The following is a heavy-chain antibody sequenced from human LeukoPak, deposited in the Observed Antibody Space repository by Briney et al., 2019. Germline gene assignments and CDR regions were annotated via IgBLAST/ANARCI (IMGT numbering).Heavy chain of an antibody. J-gene: IGHJ5*02. V-gene: IGHV3-30-3*01. Sequence: GGSLRLSCAASGFTFSSYAMHWVRQAPGKGLEWVAVISYDGSNKYYADSVKGRFTISRDNSKNTLYLQMNSLRAEDTAVYYCAGGYSYGYSNWFDPWGQGIMVTVSS. D-gene: IGHD5-18*01. CDR1: GFTFSSYA. CDR3: AGGYSYGYSNWFDP. CDR2: ISYDGSNK.